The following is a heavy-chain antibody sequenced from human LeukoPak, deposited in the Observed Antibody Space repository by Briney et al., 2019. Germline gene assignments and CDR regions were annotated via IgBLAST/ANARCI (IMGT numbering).Heavy chain of an antibody. CDR1: GFPFSSYP. J-gene: IGHJ4*02. Sequence: GGSLRLSCAGSGFPFSSYPISWVRQPPGKGLEWVSAITASGDSTYSADSVKGRFTISRDNSRNTLFLEMSSLRADDAAVYYCARDLYQWYFDYWGQGTLVTVSS. D-gene: IGHD6-19*01. V-gene: IGHV3-23*01. CDR3: ARDLYQWYFDY. CDR2: ITASGDST.